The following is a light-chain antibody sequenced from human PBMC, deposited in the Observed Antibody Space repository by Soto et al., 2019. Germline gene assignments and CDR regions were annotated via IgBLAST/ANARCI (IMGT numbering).Light chain of an antibody. CDR3: SLYSSNGSLI. Sequence: QSALTQPASVSGSPGQSITISCTGTSSDIGGYNYVSWYQQHPGEAPKLIIYEVSNRPSGVSNRFSGSKSGKTAALTISGLQAEDETDYFCSLYSSNGSLIFGPGTKVTVL. CDR1: SSDIGGYNY. CDR2: EVS. J-gene: IGLJ1*01. V-gene: IGLV2-14*01.